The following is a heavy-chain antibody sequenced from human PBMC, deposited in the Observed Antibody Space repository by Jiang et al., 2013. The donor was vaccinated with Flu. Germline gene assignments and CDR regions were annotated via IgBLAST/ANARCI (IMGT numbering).Heavy chain of an antibody. J-gene: IGHJ4*02. Sequence: SISSSSYYWGWIRQPHGRGWSGLGVSIIVGAPTTTRPSKSRVTIPVDTSKNQFSLKLSSVTAADTAVYYCARIDIVVVPAAISSWGQGTLVTVSS. V-gene: IGHV4-39*01. CDR2: SIIVGAP. CDR3: ARIDIVVVPAAISS. CDR1: SISSSSYY. D-gene: IGHD2-2*02.